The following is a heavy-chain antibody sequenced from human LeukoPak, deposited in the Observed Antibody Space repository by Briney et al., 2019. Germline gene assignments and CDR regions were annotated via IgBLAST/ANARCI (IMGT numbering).Heavy chain of an antibody. CDR3: ARERGGYYENWFDP. Sequence: SETLSLTCSVSGDSISSGMYYWSWLTQPAGQGLEWIVRLYLNGNTNLNPALKSLVSLSIDTSRYQLFLKVTSVTAADSGIYYCARERGGYYENWFDPWGQGTRVTVSS. CDR1: GDSISSGMYY. CDR2: LYLNGNT. V-gene: IGHV4-61*02. D-gene: IGHD1-26*01. J-gene: IGHJ5*02.